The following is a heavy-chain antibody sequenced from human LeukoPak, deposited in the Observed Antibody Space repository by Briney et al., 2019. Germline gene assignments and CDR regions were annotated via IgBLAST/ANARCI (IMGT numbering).Heavy chain of an antibody. V-gene: IGHV1-8*01. Sequence: ASVKVSCKASGYTFTNYDIVWVRQATGQGLEWMGWMNPKSGTTGYAQKFQGRVTMTRDTSITTAYMELSRLTSEDTAVYYCARGFSDYDGTDYAFSYYWGQGTLVTVSS. CDR3: ARGFSDYDGTDYAFSYY. CDR1: GYTFTNYD. CDR2: MNPKSGTT. D-gene: IGHD3-22*01. J-gene: IGHJ4*02.